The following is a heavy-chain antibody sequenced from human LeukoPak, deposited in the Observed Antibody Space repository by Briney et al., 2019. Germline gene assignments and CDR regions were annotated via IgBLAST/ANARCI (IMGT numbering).Heavy chain of an antibody. CDR3: ARDPPSTDYFDY. D-gene: IGHD4-17*01. CDR2: ISYDGSNK. Sequence: GGSPRLSCAASGFTFSSYAMHWVRQASGKGLEWVAVISYDGSNKYYADSVKGRFTISRDNSKNTLYLQMNSLRAEDTAVYYCARDPPSTDYFDYWGQGTLVTVSS. CDR1: GFTFSSYA. J-gene: IGHJ4*02. V-gene: IGHV3-30-3*01.